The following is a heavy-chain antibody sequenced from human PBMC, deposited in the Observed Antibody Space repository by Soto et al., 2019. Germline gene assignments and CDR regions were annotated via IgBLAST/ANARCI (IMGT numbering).Heavy chain of an antibody. CDR1: GFTFGDYA. CDR3: TRIRENIYFDSLVGFHY. Sequence: PGGSLRLSCTASGFTFGDYAMSWFRQAPGKGLEWGGFIRSKAYGGTTEYAASVKGRFTISRDDSKSIAYLQMNSLKTEDTAVYYCTRIRENIYFDSLVGFHYWGEGTLVTVSS. J-gene: IGHJ4*02. V-gene: IGHV3-49*03. D-gene: IGHD3-9*01. CDR2: IRSKAYGGTT.